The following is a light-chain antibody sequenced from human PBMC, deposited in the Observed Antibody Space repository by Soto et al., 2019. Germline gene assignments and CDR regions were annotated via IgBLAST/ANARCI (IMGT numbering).Light chain of an antibody. Sequence: EIVLTQSPATLSVSPGERATLSCRASQSVTSNYLAWYQQKPGQAPRLLIYGVSSRATGVPDRFSGSGSGTDFTLTISRLEPEDFAVYYCQQYTDWPLTFGQGTKVAVK. CDR2: GVS. CDR3: QQYTDWPLT. J-gene: IGKJ1*01. V-gene: IGKV3-20*01. CDR1: QSVTSNY.